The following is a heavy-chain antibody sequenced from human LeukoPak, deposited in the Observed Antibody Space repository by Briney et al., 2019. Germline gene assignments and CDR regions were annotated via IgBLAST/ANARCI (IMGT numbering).Heavy chain of an antibody. CDR3: ARDGIIAQKGRSPNNYYYMDV. CDR2: ISSSGSYI. J-gene: IGHJ6*03. D-gene: IGHD1-26*01. CDR1: GLTFSSYS. Sequence: GGSLRLSCAASGLTFSSYSMNWVRQAPGKGLEWVSSISSSGSYIYSADSVKGRFTISRDNAKNSLYLQMNSLRAEDTAVYYCARDGIIAQKGRSPNNYYYMDVWGKGTTVTVSS. V-gene: IGHV3-21*01.